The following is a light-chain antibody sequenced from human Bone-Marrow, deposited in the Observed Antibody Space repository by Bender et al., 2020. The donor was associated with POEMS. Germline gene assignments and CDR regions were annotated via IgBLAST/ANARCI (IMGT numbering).Light chain of an antibody. CDR3: QSYDNNIVV. J-gene: IGLJ2*01. V-gene: IGLV6-57*03. CDR1: SGRIGGNF. CDR2: EDT. Sequence: NFVLTQPHSVSESPGKTVTISCTRSSGRIGGNFVQWYQQRPGSATTTIIYEDTLRSSGVPSRFSGSIDSASNSASLTISGLTAEDAADYYCQSYDNNIVVFGGGTTVTVL.